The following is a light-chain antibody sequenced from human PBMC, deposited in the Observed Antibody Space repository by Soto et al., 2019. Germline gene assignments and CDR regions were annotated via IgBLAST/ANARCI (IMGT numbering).Light chain of an antibody. V-gene: IGLV2-14*01. CDR2: NVN. CDR3: RSFTSSTTYV. Sequence: QSVLTQSASVSGSPGQSITISCTGTSSDVGNYNYVSWYQQHPGEVPKLIIFNVNNRPSGVSNRFSGSKSGNTVSLTISGLQAEDEADYYCRSFTSSTTYVFGTGTKVTVL. J-gene: IGLJ1*01. CDR1: SSDVGNYNY.